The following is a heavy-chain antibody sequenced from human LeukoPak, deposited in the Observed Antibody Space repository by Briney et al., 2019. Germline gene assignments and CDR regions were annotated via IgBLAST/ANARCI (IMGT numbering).Heavy chain of an antibody. Sequence: GGSLRLSCAASGFTFSSYGMPWVRQAPGKGLEWVAVIWYDGSNKYYADSVKGRFTISRDNSKNTLYLQMNSLRAEDTAVYYCARLNKNYYYGMDVWGQGTTVTVSS. J-gene: IGHJ6*02. CDR2: IWYDGSNK. CDR1: GFTFSSYG. CDR3: ARLNKNYYYGMDV. V-gene: IGHV3-33*01.